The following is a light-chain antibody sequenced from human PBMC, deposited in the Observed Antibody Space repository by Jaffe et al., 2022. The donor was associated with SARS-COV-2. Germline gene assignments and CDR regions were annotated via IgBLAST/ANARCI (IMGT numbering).Light chain of an antibody. CDR1: RSAASY. J-gene: IGKJ2*01. Sequence: EIVLTQSPATLSLSPGETVTLSCRASRSAASYVAWYQQKPGQAPRLLIYDASNRATGIPARFSGSGSGTDFTLTISSLEPEDFAVYYCQQRTNWPPYTFGQGTRLEV. V-gene: IGKV3-11*01. CDR2: DAS. CDR3: QQRTNWPPYT.